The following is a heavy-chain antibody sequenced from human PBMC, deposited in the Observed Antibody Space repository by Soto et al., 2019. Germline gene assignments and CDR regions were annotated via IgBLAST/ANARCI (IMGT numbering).Heavy chain of an antibody. CDR1: GLSFSDYA. Sequence: GSLRLSCAAAGLSFSDYAMSWVRQAPERGLELVSVISESGGSTHYADSVRGRFTVSRDNSKNSLSLRMNSLRDEDTAVYFCAKRSPYSSGWYSPIFDYWGQGALVTVSS. CDR2: ISESGGST. CDR3: AKRSPYSSGWYSPIFDY. J-gene: IGHJ4*02. D-gene: IGHD6-13*01. V-gene: IGHV3-23*01.